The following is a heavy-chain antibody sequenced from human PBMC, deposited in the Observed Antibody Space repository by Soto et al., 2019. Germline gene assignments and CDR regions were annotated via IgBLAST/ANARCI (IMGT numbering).Heavy chain of an antibody. J-gene: IGHJ4*01. CDR2: ISYSGST. CDR3: ARGVLH. V-gene: IGHV4-31*03. Sequence: QVQLQESGPGLVQPSQTLSLTCTVSGGSISSGGYYWGWIRGHPGTGLEWIGHISYSGSTYYNTSLKSRVTISVDTSRNQFSLIVNSVTAADTAVYYCARGVLHWGQGTLVTVSS. CDR1: GGSISSGGYY.